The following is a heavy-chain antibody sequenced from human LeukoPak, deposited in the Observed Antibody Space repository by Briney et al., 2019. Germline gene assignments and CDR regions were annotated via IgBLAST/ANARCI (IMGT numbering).Heavy chain of an antibody. CDR1: GGSISTYY. CDR3: AREMGSSSWYGHHAFDI. CDR2: IYTSGST. Sequence: SETLSLTCTVSGGSISTYYWSWIRQPAGKGLEWIGRIYTSGSTNYNPSLKSRVTISVDTSKNQFSLKLSSVTAADTAVYYCAREMGSSSWYGHHAFDIWGQGTMVTVSS. D-gene: IGHD6-13*01. V-gene: IGHV4-4*07. J-gene: IGHJ3*02.